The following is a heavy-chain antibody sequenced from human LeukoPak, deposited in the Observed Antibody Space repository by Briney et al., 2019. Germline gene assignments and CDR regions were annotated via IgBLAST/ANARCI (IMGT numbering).Heavy chain of an antibody. CDR2: IYPGDSDT. CDR1: GYNFTRYW. Sequence: GESLKISCKDSGYNFTRYWIGWVRQMPGKGLEWMGIIYPGDSDTRYSPSFQGQATISADKSISTAYLQWRSLKASDTAIYYCASLRSYSDAFDIWGQGTMVTVCS. J-gene: IGHJ3*02. CDR3: ASLRSYSDAFDI. V-gene: IGHV5-51*01. D-gene: IGHD2-21*01.